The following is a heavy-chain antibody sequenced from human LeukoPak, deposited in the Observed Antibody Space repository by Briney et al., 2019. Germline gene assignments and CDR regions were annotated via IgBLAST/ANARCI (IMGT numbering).Heavy chain of an antibody. CDR2: IYSGGST. Sequence: GGSLRLSCAASGFTVSSNYMSWVRQAPGKGLEWVSVIYSGGSTYYADSVKGRFTISRDNFKNTLYLQMNSLRAEDTAVYYCAVDSSGYYYGIDDAFDIWGQGTMVTVSS. D-gene: IGHD3-22*01. V-gene: IGHV3-53*01. CDR1: GFTVSSNY. CDR3: AVDSSGYYYGIDDAFDI. J-gene: IGHJ3*02.